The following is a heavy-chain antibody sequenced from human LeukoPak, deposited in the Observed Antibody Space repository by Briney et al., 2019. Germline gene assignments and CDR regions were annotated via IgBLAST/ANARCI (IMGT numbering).Heavy chain of an antibody. CDR1: GFTFSSYA. V-gene: IGHV3-30*04. CDR3: ARDNIGSTSSLGD. Sequence: GGSLRLSCAASGFTFSSYAMHWVRQAPGKGLEWVAVISYDGSNKYYADSVKGRFTISRDNSKNTLYLQMNSLRAEDTAVYYCARDNIGSTSSLGDWGQGTLVTVSS. CDR2: ISYDGSNK. J-gene: IGHJ4*02. D-gene: IGHD2-2*01.